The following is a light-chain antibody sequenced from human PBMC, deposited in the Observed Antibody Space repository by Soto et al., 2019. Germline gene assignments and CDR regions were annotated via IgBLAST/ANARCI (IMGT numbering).Light chain of an antibody. Sequence: EIVLTQSPATLSLSPGERATLSCRASQRVDSNYLAWYQKRPGQAPRLLIYAASTRAAGIPDRFTGSGSGTDFTLTISRLEPEDFSVFFCHRYSRSPIFTFGPGTTVDI. CDR3: HRYSRSPIFT. V-gene: IGKV3-20*01. J-gene: IGKJ3*01. CDR2: AAS. CDR1: QRVDSNY.